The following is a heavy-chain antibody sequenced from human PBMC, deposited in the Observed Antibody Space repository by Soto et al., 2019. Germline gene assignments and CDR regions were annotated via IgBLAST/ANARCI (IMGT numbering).Heavy chain of an antibody. V-gene: IGHV4-34*01. D-gene: IGHD2-2*01. CDR2: INHSGST. CDR1: GGSFSGYY. J-gene: IGHJ6*03. CDR3: ARGRGWKYCSSTSCRWSAFYYYYMDV. Sequence: QVQLQQWGAGLLKPSETLSLTCAVYGGSFSGYYWSWIRQPPGKGLEWIGEINHSGSTNYNPSLKSRVTISVDTTKNQFSLKLSSVTAADTAVYYCARGRGWKYCSSTSCRWSAFYYYYMDVWGKGTTVTVSS.